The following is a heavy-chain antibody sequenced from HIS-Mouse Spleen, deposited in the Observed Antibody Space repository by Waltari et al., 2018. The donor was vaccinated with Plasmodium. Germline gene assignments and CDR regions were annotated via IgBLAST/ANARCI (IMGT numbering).Heavy chain of an antibody. CDR2: IKQDGSEK. CDR3: ASSWYWYFDL. CDR1: GFTFSSFW. D-gene: IGHD6-13*01. Sequence: EVQLVESGGGLVQPGGSLRLSCAASGFTFSSFWMSWVRQAPGKGWEWGANIKQDGSEKYYVDSVKGRFTISRDNAKNSLYLQMNSLRAEDTAVYYCASSWYWYFDLWGRGTLVTVSS. V-gene: IGHV3-7*01. J-gene: IGHJ2*01.